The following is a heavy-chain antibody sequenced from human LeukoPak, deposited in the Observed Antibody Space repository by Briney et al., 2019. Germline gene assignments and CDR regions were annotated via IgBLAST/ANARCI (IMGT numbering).Heavy chain of an antibody. CDR3: ARTVYSSGWYIDY. Sequence: PSETLSLTCTLSGGSISSSSYYWGWIRQPPGKGLEWIGSIYYSGSTYYNPSLKSRVTISVDTSKNQFSLKLSSVTAADTAVYYCARTVYSSGWYIDYWGQGTLVTVSS. J-gene: IGHJ4*02. CDR1: GGSISSSSYY. CDR2: IYYSGST. D-gene: IGHD6-19*01. V-gene: IGHV4-39*01.